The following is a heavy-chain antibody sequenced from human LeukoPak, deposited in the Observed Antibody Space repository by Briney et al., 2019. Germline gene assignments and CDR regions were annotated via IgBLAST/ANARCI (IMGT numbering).Heavy chain of an antibody. CDR1: GFTFSSSS. V-gene: IGHV3-21*01. CDR2: ISSSSSYI. CDR3: ARDTTVTTRYYYYMDV. D-gene: IGHD4-11*01. Sequence: GGSLRLSCAASGFTFSSSSMNWVRQAPGQGLEWVSSISSSSSYIYYADSVKGRFTISRDNAKNSLYLQMNSLRAEDTAVYYCARDTTVTTRYYYYMDVWGKGTTVTVSS. J-gene: IGHJ6*03.